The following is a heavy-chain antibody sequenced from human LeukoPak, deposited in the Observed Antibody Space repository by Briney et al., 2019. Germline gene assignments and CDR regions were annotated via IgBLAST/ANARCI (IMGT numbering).Heavy chain of an antibody. CDR2: ISSSGSTI. D-gene: IGHD3-22*01. V-gene: IGHV3-11*01. Sequence: GGSLRLSCAASGFTFSDYYMSWIRQAPGKGLEWVSYISSSGSTIYYADSVKGRFTISTDNAKNSLYLQMNSLRAEDTAVYYCARDKSPSDYYDSSGLDYWGQGTLVTVSS. CDR1: GFTFSDYY. CDR3: ARDKSPSDYYDSSGLDY. J-gene: IGHJ4*02.